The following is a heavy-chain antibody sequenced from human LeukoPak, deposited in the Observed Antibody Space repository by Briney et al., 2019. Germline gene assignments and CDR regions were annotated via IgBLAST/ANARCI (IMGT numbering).Heavy chain of an antibody. CDR1: GFTFSSHG. CDR3: ARVEGPTVMTMYFDY. V-gene: IGHV3-48*02. D-gene: IGHD4-17*01. CDR2: ISPRGDRV. Sequence: GGSLRLSCAASGFTFSSHGMIWVRQAPGKGLEWDSYISPRGDRVHCAESVKGRFTISRDNAKNSLYLQMNSLRDEDTAVYYCARVEGPTVMTMYFDYWGQGSQVTVSS. J-gene: IGHJ4*02.